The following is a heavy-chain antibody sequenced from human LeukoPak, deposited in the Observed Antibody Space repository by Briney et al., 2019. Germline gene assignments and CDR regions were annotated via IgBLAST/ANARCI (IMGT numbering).Heavy chain of an antibody. D-gene: IGHD5-18*01. CDR1: GGSFSGCY. CDR3: ARSRWYTASDY. Sequence: SETLSLTCAVYGGSFSGCYWSWIRQPPGKGLEWIGEINHSGSTNYNPSLKSRVTISVDTSKNQFSLKLSSVTAADTAVYYCARSRWYTASDYWGQGTLVTVSS. CDR2: INHSGST. V-gene: IGHV4-34*01. J-gene: IGHJ4*02.